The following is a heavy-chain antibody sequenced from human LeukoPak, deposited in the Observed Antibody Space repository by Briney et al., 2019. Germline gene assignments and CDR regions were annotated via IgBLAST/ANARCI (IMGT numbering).Heavy chain of an antibody. CDR3: ARGYVWIEMGLGY. V-gene: IGHV1-2*02. CDR2: INPNSDDT. D-gene: IGHD3/OR15-3a*01. J-gene: IGHJ4*02. CDR1: GYTFTGYS. Sequence: GASVKVSCKASGYTFTGYSIYWVRQAPGQGLEWMGGINPNSDDTNFAQKFQGRVTMTRDTSISTAYMELSGLRSDDTAIYYCARGYVWIEMGLGYWGQGTLVTVSS.